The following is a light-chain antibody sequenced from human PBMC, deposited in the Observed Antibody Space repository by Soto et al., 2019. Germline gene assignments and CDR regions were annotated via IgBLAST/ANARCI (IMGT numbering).Light chain of an antibody. CDR2: AAS. Sequence: DIQMTQSPSSLSASVGDRVTITCRASQSISSYLNWYQQKPGKAPKLLIYAASSLQSGVPSRFRRTGDGKDFHLTISSLQPEDFATYYCQQSYRTPYTFGQGTKLEIK. CDR1: QSISSY. CDR3: QQSYRTPYT. V-gene: IGKV1-39*01. J-gene: IGKJ2*01.